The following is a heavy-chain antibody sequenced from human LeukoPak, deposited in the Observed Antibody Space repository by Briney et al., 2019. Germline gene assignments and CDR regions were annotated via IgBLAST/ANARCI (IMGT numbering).Heavy chain of an antibody. CDR1: GYTFTGYY. D-gene: IGHD2-2*01. CDR3: ARADCSSTSCYSGGYWFDP. Sequence: ASVKVSRKASGYTFTGYYMHWVRQAPGQGLEWMGWINPNSGGTNYAQKFQGRVTMTRDTSISTAYMELSRLRSDDTAVYYCARADCSSTSCYSGGYWFDPWGQGTLVTVSS. V-gene: IGHV1-2*02. J-gene: IGHJ5*02. CDR2: INPNSGGT.